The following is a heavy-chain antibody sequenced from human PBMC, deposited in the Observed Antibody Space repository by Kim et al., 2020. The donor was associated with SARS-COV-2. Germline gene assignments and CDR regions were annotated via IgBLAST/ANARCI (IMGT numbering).Heavy chain of an antibody. CDR1: GGSFSGYY. Sequence: SETLSLTCAVYGGSFSGYYWSWIRQPPGKGLEWIGEINHSGSTNYNPSLKSRVTISVDTSKNQFSLKLSSVTAADTAVYYCARRGYSSSWYGEGFDYWGQGTLVTVSS. J-gene: IGHJ4*02. D-gene: IGHD6-13*01. CDR2: INHSGST. V-gene: IGHV4-34*01. CDR3: ARRGYSSSWYGEGFDY.